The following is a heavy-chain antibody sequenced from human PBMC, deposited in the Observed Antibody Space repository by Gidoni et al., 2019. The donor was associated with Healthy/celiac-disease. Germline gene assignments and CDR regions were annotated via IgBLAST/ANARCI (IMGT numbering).Heavy chain of an antibody. Sequence: QVQLVESGGGVVQPGRSLRLSCAASGFTFISYAMHWVRQAPGKGLEWVEVISYDGSNKYYADSVKGRFTISRDNSKNTLYLQMNSLRAEDTAVYYCAREAAARPYYYYGMDVWGKGTTVTVSS. CDR3: AREAAARPYYYYGMDV. CDR2: ISYDGSNK. V-gene: IGHV3-30-3*01. CDR1: GFTFISYA. D-gene: IGHD6-6*01. J-gene: IGHJ6*04.